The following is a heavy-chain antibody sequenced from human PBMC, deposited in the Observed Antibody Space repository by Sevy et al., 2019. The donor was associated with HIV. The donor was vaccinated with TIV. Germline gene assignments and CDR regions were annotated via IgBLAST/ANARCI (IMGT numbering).Heavy chain of an antibody. V-gene: IGHV3-53*01. J-gene: IGHJ4*02. CDR3: ARLQNSYGYSFYIDY. D-gene: IGHD5-18*01. CDR2: IHSGGST. Sequence: GGSLRFSCAASGFTVSSNYMSWVRQAPGKGLEWVSVIHSGGSTYYADSVKGRFTISRDNSKNTLYLQMNSLRAEDTAVYYCARLQNSYGYSFYIDYWGQGTLVTVSS. CDR1: GFTVSSNY.